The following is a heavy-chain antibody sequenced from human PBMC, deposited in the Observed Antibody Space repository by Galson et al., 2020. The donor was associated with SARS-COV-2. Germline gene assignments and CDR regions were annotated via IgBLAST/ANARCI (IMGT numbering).Heavy chain of an antibody. Sequence: GESLKISCVASGFTFSSYAMSWVRQAPGKGLEWVSAISGSGGSTYYADSVKGRFTISRDNSKNTLYLQMNSLRAEDTALYYCAKIRIRQWVVTGSLYFDYWGQGTLVTVSS. CDR1: GFTFSSYA. CDR3: AKIRIRQWVVTGSLYFDY. D-gene: IGHD6-19*01. V-gene: IGHV3-23*01. J-gene: IGHJ4*02. CDR2: ISGSGGST.